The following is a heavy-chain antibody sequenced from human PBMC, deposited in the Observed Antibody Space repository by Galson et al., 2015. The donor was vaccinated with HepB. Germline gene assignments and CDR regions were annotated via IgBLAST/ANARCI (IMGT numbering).Heavy chain of an antibody. CDR3: KKGPGSAPLRNWFDP. CDR2: LYSGGCA. Sequence: SLRLSCAVSGFTVSFNYMRWVRQAPGKGLEWVSVLYSGGCAYYADSVKGLFTISRDNSKNTLYLQLSRLRAEDTAVYYCKKGPGSAPLRNWFDPWGQGTLVTVSS. V-gene: IGHV3-66*02. D-gene: IGHD3-16*01. CDR1: GFTVSFNY. J-gene: IGHJ5*02.